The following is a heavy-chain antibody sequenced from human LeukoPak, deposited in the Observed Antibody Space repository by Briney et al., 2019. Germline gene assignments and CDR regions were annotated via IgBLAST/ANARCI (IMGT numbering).Heavy chain of an antibody. D-gene: IGHD2-15*01. J-gene: IGHJ6*03. CDR1: GFTFSSYT. CDR2: ISSSSSYI. CDR3: AREGFCSGGSCQYYYYYYMDV. Sequence: GGSLRLSCAASGFTFSSYTMNWVRQAPGKGLEWVSSISSSSSYIYYADSMKGRFTISRDNAKNSVHLQMNSLRAEDTAVYYCAREGFCSGGSCQYYYYYYMDVWGKGTTVTVSS. V-gene: IGHV3-21*01.